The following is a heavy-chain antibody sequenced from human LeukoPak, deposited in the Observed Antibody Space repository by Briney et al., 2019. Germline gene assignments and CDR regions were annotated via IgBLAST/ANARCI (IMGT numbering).Heavy chain of an antibody. CDR2: INAGNGNT. CDR1: GYTFTSYA. D-gene: IGHD5-12*01. V-gene: IGHV1-3*01. CDR3: ARGRVAARYFDY. J-gene: IGHJ4*02. Sequence: ASVKVSCKASGYTFTSYAMHWVRQAPGQRLEWMGWINAGNGNTKSSQKFQGRVTITRDTSASTAYMELSSLRSEDTAVYYCARGRVAARYFDYWGQGTLVTVSS.